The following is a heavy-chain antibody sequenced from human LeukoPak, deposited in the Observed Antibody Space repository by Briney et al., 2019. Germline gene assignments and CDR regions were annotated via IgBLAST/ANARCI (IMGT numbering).Heavy chain of an antibody. J-gene: IGHJ4*02. CDR2: ISASGGST. CDR1: GFTFSSSA. CDR3: ARDYYGDYYFDH. Sequence: GGSLRLSCAASGFTFSSSAMSWVRQVPGKGLEWVSGISASGGSTSYADSVRGRFTISRDNSKNTLYVQMNSLRDEDTAVYYCARDYYGDYYFDHWGQGTLVPVSS. V-gene: IGHV3-23*01. D-gene: IGHD4-17*01.